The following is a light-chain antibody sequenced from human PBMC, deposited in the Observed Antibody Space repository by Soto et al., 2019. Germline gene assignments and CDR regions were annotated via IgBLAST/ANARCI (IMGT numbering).Light chain of an antibody. V-gene: IGLV2-11*01. CDR1: SSDVGGYNY. Sequence: QSALTQPRSVSGSPGQSVTISCTGTSSDVGGYNYVSWYRQHPGKAPKLMIYDVSKRPSGVPDRFSGSKSGNTASLTISGLQAEDEADYYCCSYAGSYFYGFGTGTKVTVL. CDR3: CSYAGSYFYG. J-gene: IGLJ1*01. CDR2: DVS.